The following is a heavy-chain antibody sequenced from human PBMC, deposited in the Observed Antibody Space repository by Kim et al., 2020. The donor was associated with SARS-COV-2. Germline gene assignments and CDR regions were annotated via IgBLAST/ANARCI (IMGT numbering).Heavy chain of an antibody. CDR3: AKGNLITRYGYDSFDF. CDR2: INDNGGHT. CDR1: GFTFRSYA. Sequence: GGSLRLSCVASGFTFRSYAMTWVRQAPGKGLEWVSAINDNGGHTYYTDSARGRFTISRDNSKNTVFLQLNSLSAEDTALYSCAKGNLITRYGYDSFDF. J-gene: IGHJ3*01. V-gene: IGHV3-23*01. D-gene: IGHD4-17*01.